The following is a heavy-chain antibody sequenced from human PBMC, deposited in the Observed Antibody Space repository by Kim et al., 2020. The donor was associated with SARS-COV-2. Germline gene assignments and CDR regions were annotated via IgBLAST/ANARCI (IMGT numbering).Heavy chain of an antibody. Sequence: SLKRRVTVSVDTSKNQFSLKLSSVTAADTAVYYCARLNVGTYYYYYGMDVWGQRTTVTVSS. V-gene: IGHV4-59*01. D-gene: IGHD2-15*01. CDR3: ARLNVGTYYYYYGMDV. J-gene: IGHJ6*02.